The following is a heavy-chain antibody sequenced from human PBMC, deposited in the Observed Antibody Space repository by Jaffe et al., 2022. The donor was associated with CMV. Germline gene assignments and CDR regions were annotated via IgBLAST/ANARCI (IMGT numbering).Heavy chain of an antibody. J-gene: IGHJ6*03. CDR2: INHSGST. CDR3: ARGDYDILTGYYPYYYYYMDV. CDR1: GGSFSGYY. D-gene: IGHD3-9*01. V-gene: IGHV4-34*01. Sequence: QVQLQQWGAGLLKPSETLSLTCAVYGGSFSGYYWSWIRQPPGKGLEWIGEINHSGSTNYNPSLKSRVTISVDTSKNQFSLKLSSVTAADTAVYYCARGDYDILTGYYPYYYYYMDVWGKGTTVTVSS.